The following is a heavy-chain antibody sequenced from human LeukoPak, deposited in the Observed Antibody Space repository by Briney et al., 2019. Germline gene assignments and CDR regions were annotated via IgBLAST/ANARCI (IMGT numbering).Heavy chain of an antibody. D-gene: IGHD3-10*01. CDR1: GGSFSGYF. J-gene: IGHJ5*01. CDR3: ARVSGVLPNWFDP. V-gene: IGHV4-34*01. Sequence: SETLSLTCDVSGGSFSGYFWSWIRQSPLTGLEWIGEIAHSGGTNYNPSLKSRVTISLDTSANHFSMNLSSVTAADTAIYLCARVSGVLPNWFDPWGERIHVTVSS. CDR2: IAHSGGT.